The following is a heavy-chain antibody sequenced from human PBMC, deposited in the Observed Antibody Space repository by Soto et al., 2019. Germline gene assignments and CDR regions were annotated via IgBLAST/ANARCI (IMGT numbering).Heavy chain of an antibody. V-gene: IGHV3-23*01. D-gene: IGHD6-19*01. Sequence: GGSLRLSCAASGFSFRTYAMGWVRQAPGKGLEWVSGISGSGGRTYYADSMKGRFTISRDNSKNTVYLQVNSLRAEDTAVYYCAKIAEAVAGTVYGSWGQGTLVTVSS. CDR2: ISGSGGRT. CDR3: AKIAEAVAGTVYGS. J-gene: IGHJ5*02. CDR1: GFSFRTYA.